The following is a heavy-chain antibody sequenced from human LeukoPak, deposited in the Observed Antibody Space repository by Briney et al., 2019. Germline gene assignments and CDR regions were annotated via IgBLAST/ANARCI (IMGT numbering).Heavy chain of an antibody. V-gene: IGHV4-34*01. J-gene: IGHJ2*01. CDR3: AGAVVVTAKHYWYFDL. CDR1: GGSFSGYY. D-gene: IGHD2-21*02. Sequence: SETLSLTCAVYGGSFSGYYWSWMRQPPGKGLEWIGEINHRGSTNYNPSLKSRVTISVDTSKNQFSLKLSSVTAADTAVYYCAGAVVVTAKHYWYFDLWGRGTLVTVSS. CDR2: INHRGST.